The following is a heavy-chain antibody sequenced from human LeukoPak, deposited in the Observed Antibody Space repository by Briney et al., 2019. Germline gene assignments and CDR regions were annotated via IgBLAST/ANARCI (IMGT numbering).Heavy chain of an antibody. D-gene: IGHD3-10*01. CDR3: ARGGLYFDY. V-gene: IGHV4-30-2*01. CDR1: GGSFSSGGYY. CDR2: IYRSGST. J-gene: IGHJ4*02. Sequence: SSQPLSLTCTVSGGSFSSGGYYGSWSRQAPGKGLEWIGYIYRSGSTYYNPPLKSRVTMSVDTAKNQFSRKLSSATAADTAVYYCARGGLYFDYWGQGTLVTVSS.